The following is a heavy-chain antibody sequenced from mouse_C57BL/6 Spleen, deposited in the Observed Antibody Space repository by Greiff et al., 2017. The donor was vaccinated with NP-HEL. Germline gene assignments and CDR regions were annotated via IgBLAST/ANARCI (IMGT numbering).Heavy chain of an antibody. CDR3: ARGYYGSSYPYYFDY. CDR2: ISNLAYSI. V-gene: IGHV5-15*01. CDR1: GFTFSDYG. J-gene: IGHJ2*01. D-gene: IGHD1-1*01. Sequence: DVHLVESGGGLVQPGGSLKLSCAASGFTFSDYGMAWVRQAPRKGPEWVAFISNLAYSIYYADTVTGRFTISRENAKNTLYLEMSRLRSEETAMYYCARGYYGSSYPYYFDYWGQGTTLTVSS.